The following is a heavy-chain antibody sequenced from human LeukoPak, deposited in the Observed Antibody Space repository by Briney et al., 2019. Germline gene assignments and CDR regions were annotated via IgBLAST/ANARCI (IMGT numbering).Heavy chain of an antibody. Sequence: GGSLRLSSAASGFTFSSYTMNWVRQAPGKGLEWVSSISSSSHIYYADSVKGRFTISRDNAKNSLYLQMNSLRAEDTAVYYCARVVPGTGFFYWGQGTLVTVSS. J-gene: IGHJ4*02. CDR3: ARVVPGTGFFY. D-gene: IGHD2-8*02. CDR1: GFTFSSYT. V-gene: IGHV3-21*01. CDR2: ISSSSHI.